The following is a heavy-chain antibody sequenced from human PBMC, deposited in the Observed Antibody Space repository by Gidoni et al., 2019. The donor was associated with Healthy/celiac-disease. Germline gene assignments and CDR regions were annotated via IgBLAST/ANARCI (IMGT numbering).Heavy chain of an antibody. Sequence: QVQLVESGGGLVKPGGSRRLSCAASGFTFSDYYMSWIRQAPGRGLEWVSYISSSSSYTNYADSVKGRFTISRDNAKNSLYLQMNSLRAEDTAVYYCARAANGQYHYYYYYYMDVWGKGTTVTVSS. CDR1: GFTFSDYY. CDR2: ISSSSSYT. J-gene: IGHJ6*03. CDR3: ARAANGQYHYYYYYYMDV. D-gene: IGHD4-4*01. V-gene: IGHV3-11*06.